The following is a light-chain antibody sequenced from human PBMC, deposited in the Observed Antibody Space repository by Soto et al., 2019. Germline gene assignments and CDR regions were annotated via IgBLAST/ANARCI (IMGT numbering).Light chain of an antibody. J-gene: IGKJ1*01. CDR3: HQFGSSPPRT. Sequence: EIVLTQSPGTLSLSPGERATLSCRASQSVSSNSLAWFQHKSGQPPRLLIYAASSRATGIPGRFSGSGSGTDFTLTIIRLEHEDFAVYYCHQFGSSPPRTFGQGTKVEIK. CDR2: AAS. V-gene: IGKV3-20*01. CDR1: QSVSSNS.